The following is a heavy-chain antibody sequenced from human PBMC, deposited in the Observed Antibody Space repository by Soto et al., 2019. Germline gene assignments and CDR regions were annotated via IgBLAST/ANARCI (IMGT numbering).Heavy chain of an antibody. CDR2: INPNSGGT. CDR3: ARGRDILTGYYDWFDP. D-gene: IGHD3-9*01. V-gene: IGHV1-2*02. Sequence: ASVKVSCEASGYTVTGYYIHWVRQAPGQGLEWMGWINPNSGGTNYAQKFQGRVTMTRDTSISTAYMELSRLRSDDTAVYYCARGRDILTGYYDWFDPWGQGTLVTVSS. J-gene: IGHJ5*02. CDR1: GYTVTGYY.